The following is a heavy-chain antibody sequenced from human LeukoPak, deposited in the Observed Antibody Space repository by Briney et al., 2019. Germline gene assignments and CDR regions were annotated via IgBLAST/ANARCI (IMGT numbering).Heavy chain of an antibody. Sequence: GASVKVSCKASAYTFTSYDINWVRQATGQGLEWMGWMNPNSGNTGYAQKFQGRVTMTRNTSISTAYMELSSLRSEDMAVYYCASERELRVGYLHYLGQGTLVTVSS. CDR3: ASERELRVGYLHY. CDR1: AYTFTSYD. J-gene: IGHJ4*02. D-gene: IGHD1-26*01. V-gene: IGHV1-8*01. CDR2: MNPNSGNT.